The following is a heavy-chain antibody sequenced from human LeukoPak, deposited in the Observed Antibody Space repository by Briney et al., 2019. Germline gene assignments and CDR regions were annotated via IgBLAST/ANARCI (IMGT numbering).Heavy chain of an antibody. V-gene: IGHV1-69*02. Sequence: ASVKVSCKASGGTFSSYTISWVRQAPGQGLEWMGRIIPILGIANYAQKFQGRVTITADKSTSTAYMELSSLRSEDTAVYYCARHRDGDSSYWYFDLWGRGTLVTVSS. D-gene: IGHD4-17*01. CDR2: IIPILGIA. J-gene: IGHJ2*01. CDR3: ARHRDGDSSYWYFDL. CDR1: GGTFSSYT.